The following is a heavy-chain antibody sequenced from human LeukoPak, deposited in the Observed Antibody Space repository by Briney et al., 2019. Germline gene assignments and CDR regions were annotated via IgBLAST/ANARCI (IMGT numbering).Heavy chain of an antibody. CDR3: ARQYSSGWYGTYYYYMDV. D-gene: IGHD6-19*01. J-gene: IGHJ6*03. Sequence: SETLSLTCTVSGGSISSYYWSWIRQPPGKGLEWIGDIYYSGSTNYNPSLKSRVTISVNTSKNQFSLKLSSVTAADNAVYYCARQYSSGWYGTYYYYMDVWGKGTTVTISS. V-gene: IGHV4-59*08. CDR2: IYYSGST. CDR1: GGSISSYY.